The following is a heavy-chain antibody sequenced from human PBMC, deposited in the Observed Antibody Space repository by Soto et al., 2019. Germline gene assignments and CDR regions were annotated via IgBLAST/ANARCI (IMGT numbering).Heavy chain of an antibody. V-gene: IGHV1-8*01. Sequence: ASVKVSCKASGYTFTSYDINWVRQATGQGLEWMGWMNPNSGNTGYAQKFQGRVTMTRNTSISTAYMELSSLRSEDTAVYYCARGRGTIAAAGRYYFDYWGQGTLVTVAS. CDR3: ARGRGTIAAAGRYYFDY. D-gene: IGHD6-13*01. CDR1: GYTFTSYD. CDR2: MNPNSGNT. J-gene: IGHJ4*02.